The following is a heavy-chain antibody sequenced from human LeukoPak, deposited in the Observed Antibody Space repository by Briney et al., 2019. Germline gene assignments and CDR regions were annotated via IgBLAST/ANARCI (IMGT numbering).Heavy chain of an antibody. D-gene: IGHD3-16*01. CDR2: IYYSGST. CDR3: ARKGVSDLYYFDS. Sequence: SETLSVTCTVSGGSISSYYWSWIRQPPGKGLEWMGNIYYSGSTNYNSSLKSRVTISVDTSKNQISLKLRSVTAADTAVYYCARKGVSDLYYFDSWGQGTLVTVSS. CDR1: GGSISSYY. J-gene: IGHJ4*02. V-gene: IGHV4-59*08.